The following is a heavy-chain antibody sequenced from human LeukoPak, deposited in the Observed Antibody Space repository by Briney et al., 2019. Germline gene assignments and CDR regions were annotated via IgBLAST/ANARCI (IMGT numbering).Heavy chain of an antibody. J-gene: IGHJ3*02. Sequence: PGGSLRLSCAASGFTVSSNYMSWVRQAPGKGLGWVSVIYRGGSTYYADSVKGRFTISRDNSKNTLYLQMNSLRDEDTAVYYCARTYYGSGSTAFDIWGQGTMVTVSS. D-gene: IGHD3-10*01. CDR2: IYRGGST. CDR3: ARTYYGSGSTAFDI. V-gene: IGHV3-53*01. CDR1: GFTVSSNY.